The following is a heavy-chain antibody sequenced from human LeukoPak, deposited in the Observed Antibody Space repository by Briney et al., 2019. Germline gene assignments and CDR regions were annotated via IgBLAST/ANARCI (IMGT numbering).Heavy chain of an antibody. CDR1: GXTFSSYE. J-gene: IGHJ4*02. Sequence: QSGGSLRLSWAASGXTFSSYELNWVRQAPGKGLEWVSYISSSGSIKYYADFVKGRFTISRDNAKNSLYLQMNSLRAEDTAVYYCARDWPPNYYDTSGYFDYWGQGTLVTVSS. D-gene: IGHD3-22*01. V-gene: IGHV3-48*03. CDR3: ARDWPPNYYDTSGYFDY. CDR2: ISSSGSIK.